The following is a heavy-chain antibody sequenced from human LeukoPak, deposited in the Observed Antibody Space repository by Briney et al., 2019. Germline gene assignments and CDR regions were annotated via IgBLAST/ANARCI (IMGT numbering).Heavy chain of an antibody. Sequence: ASVKVSCKASGYTFTSYGISWVRQAPGQGLEWMGWISAYNGNTNYAQKFQGRVTMTRNTSISTAYMELSSLRSEDTAVYYCARPSSGWYYDFDYWGQGTLVTVSS. J-gene: IGHJ4*02. CDR3: ARPSSGWYYDFDY. CDR2: ISAYNGNT. V-gene: IGHV1-18*01. D-gene: IGHD6-19*01. CDR1: GYTFTSYG.